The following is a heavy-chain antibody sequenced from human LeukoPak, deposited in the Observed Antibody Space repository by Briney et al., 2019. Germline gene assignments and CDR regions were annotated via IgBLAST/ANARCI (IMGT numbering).Heavy chain of an antibody. J-gene: IGHJ4*02. Sequence: GGSLRLSCVASGFAVGSNYMSWVRQAPGKGLEWVLLIYSGGAIRYADSVKGRFTISRDSSKNTLFLQMNDLTVEDTARYYCARRPGNWGQGILVTVSS. CDR1: GFAVGSNY. CDR3: ARRPGN. V-gene: IGHV3-53*01. D-gene: IGHD1-14*01. CDR2: IYSGGAI.